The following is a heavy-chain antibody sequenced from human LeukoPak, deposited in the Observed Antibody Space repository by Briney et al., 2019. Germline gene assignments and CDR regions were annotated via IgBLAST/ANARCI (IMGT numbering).Heavy chain of an antibody. CDR3: ARDTTIYYDSSGYRLHDDY. CDR2: ISAYNGNT. V-gene: IGHV1-18*01. Sequence: ASVKVSCKASGYTFTSYGISWVRQAPGRGLEWMGWISAYNGNTNYAQKLQGRVTMTTDTSTSTAYMELRSLRSDDTAVYYCARDTTIYYDSSGYRLHDDYWGQGTLVTVSS. D-gene: IGHD3-22*01. CDR1: GYTFTSYG. J-gene: IGHJ4*02.